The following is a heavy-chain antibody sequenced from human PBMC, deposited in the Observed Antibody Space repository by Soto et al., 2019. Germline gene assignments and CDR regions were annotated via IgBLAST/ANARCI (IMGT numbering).Heavy chain of an antibody. Sequence: EVQLVESGGDLVQPGGSLRLSCAASGFTFSTHWMSWVRQAPGKGLEWVANIKEDGSESYYADSVKGRFTISRDNAKNSLYLQMNGLRVEDTALYYCAKDVRWGQGTLVPVSS. CDR2: IKEDGSES. V-gene: IGHV3-7*05. CDR1: GFTFSTHW. CDR3: AKDVR. J-gene: IGHJ4*02.